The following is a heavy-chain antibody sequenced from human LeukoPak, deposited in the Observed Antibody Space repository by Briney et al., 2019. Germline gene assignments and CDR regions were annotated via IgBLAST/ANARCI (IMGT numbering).Heavy chain of an antibody. CDR3: AGGSGYLITS. CDR1: GFSFRSYW. Sequence: GGSLRLSCAATGFSFRSYWMNWVRQAPGKGLEWLAIIKQDGSEKHYKGSVEGRFTISRDNTKNSLHLQMNSLRAEDTAVYYCAGGSGYLITSWGQGTLVTVSS. D-gene: IGHD3-9*01. CDR2: IKQDGSEK. J-gene: IGHJ5*02. V-gene: IGHV3-7*01.